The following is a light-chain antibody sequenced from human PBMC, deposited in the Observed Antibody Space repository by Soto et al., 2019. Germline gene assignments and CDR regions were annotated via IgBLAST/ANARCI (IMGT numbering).Light chain of an antibody. Sequence: DIQMTQSPSTLSASVGDRVTITCRASQSISSWLAWYQQKSGKAPKLLIYKASSLECGVPSRFSGSGSGTEFTLTISSLQPDDFATYYCQQYNSYRWTFGQGTKVEIK. V-gene: IGKV1-5*03. CDR2: KAS. CDR1: QSISSW. J-gene: IGKJ1*01. CDR3: QQYNSYRWT.